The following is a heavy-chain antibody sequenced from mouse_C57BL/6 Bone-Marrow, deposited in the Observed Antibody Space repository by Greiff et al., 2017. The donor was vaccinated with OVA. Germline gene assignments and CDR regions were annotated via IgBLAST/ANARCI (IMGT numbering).Heavy chain of an antibody. CDR2: INYDGSST. J-gene: IGHJ3*01. CDR1: GFTFSDYY. Sequence: EVMLVESEGGLVQPGSSMKLSCTASGFTFSDYYMAWVRQAPEKGLEWVANINYDGSSTYYLDPLKSRFIISRDNAKNILYLQMSSLKSEDTATYYCARDDGYYSFAYWGQGTLVTVSA. D-gene: IGHD2-3*01. CDR3: ARDDGYYSFAY. V-gene: IGHV5-16*01.